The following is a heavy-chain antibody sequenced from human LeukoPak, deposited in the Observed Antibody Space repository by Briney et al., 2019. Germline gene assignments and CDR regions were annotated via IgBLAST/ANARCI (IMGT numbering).Heavy chain of an antibody. CDR2: INPSGGST. CDR3: ARDGGWNIAAASPDDYYYYYYMDV. V-gene: IGHV1-46*01. D-gene: IGHD6-13*01. J-gene: IGHJ6*03. CDR1: GYTFTSYY. Sequence: ASVKVSCKASGYTFTSYYMHWVRQAPGQGLEWMGIINPSGGSTSYAQKFQGRVTMTRDTSTSTVYMELSSLRSEDTAVYYCARDGGWNIAAASPDDYYYYYYMDVWGKGTTVTVSS.